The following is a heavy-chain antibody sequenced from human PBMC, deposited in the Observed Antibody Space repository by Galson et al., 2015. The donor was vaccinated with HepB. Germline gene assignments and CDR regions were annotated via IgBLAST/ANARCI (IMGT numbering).Heavy chain of an antibody. CDR2: IKEDGSET. CDR3: ARAKGKDYGDYAYDY. CDR1: GFTFRKSW. D-gene: IGHD4-17*01. V-gene: IGHV3-7*01. J-gene: IGHJ4*02. Sequence: SLRLSCAASGFTFRKSWMSWVRQAPGKELEWVGNIKEDGSETYFVDSVKGRFTMSRDNARSSLYLQMNSLRVEDTAVYYCARAKGKDYGDYAYDYWGQGVVVTVSS.